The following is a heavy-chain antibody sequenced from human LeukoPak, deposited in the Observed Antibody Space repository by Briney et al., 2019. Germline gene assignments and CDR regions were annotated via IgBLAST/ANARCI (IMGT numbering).Heavy chain of an antibody. V-gene: IGHV3-66*01. J-gene: IGHJ4*02. CDR1: GFTVSSNY. CDR2: IYSGGST. Sequence: GGSLRLSCAASGFTVSSNYMSWVRQAPGKGLEWVSVIYSGGSTYYADSVKGRFTISRDNSKNTLYLQMNSLRAEDTAVYYCARGVWGAYYYDSSGSTDYWGQGTLVTVSS. CDR3: ARGVWGAYYYDSSGSTDY. D-gene: IGHD3-22*01.